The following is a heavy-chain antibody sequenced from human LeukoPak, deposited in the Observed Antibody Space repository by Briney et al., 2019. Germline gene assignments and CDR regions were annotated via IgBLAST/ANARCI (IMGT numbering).Heavy chain of an antibody. D-gene: IGHD3-3*01. CDR2: VDPEDGEA. V-gene: IGHV1-69-2*01. J-gene: IGHJ6*03. CDR3: ATGLRFYYYMDV. CDR1: GYTFTDDY. Sequence: ASVKISCKVSGYTFTDDYMHWLQQAPGKGLEWMGLVDPEDGEAIYAEKFQGRVTITADTSTDTAYMELSSLRSEDTAVYYCATGLRFYYYMDVWGKGTTVTVSS.